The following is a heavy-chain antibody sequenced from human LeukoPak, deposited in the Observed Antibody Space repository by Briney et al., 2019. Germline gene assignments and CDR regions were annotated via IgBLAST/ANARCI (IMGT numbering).Heavy chain of an antibody. CDR3: TTDPDYDILTGADY. Sequence: PGGSLRLSCAASLFVFSSTGMHWVRQASGKGLEWVGHIRSRSNSYATAYAASVKGRFTISRDDSKNTAYLQMNSLKTEDTAVYYCTTDPDYDILTGADYWGQGTLVTVSS. CDR2: IRSRSNSYAT. J-gene: IGHJ4*02. V-gene: IGHV3-73*01. CDR1: LFVFSSTG. D-gene: IGHD3-9*01.